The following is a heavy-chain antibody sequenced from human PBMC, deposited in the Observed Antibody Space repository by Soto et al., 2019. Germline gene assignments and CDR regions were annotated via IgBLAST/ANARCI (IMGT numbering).Heavy chain of an antibody. CDR2: INAGNGDT. J-gene: IGHJ4*02. CDR1: GYTFTSYV. D-gene: IGHD3-9*01. CDR3: AIFLTGYYRN. Sequence: QVQLVQSGAEVKKPGASVKVSCKGSGYTFTSYVMYWVRQAPGQSFEWMGWINAGNGDTKYSQKVQGRVTITRDTSASTVYMELSSLRSEDTAMYYCAIFLTGYYRNWGQGTLVTVPS. V-gene: IGHV1-3*01.